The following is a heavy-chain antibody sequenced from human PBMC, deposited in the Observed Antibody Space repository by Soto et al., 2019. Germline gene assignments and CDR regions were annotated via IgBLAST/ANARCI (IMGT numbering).Heavy chain of an antibody. CDR3: AHIPNYYQYDWFDP. Sequence: QITLKESGPTLVKPTPPLTLTCTFSGYSLTTRGVGVGWIRQPPGKALECLALIYWDDDKRYSPSLQSRLSITKDTSKNQVVLTMTNVDPVDTATYYCAHIPNYYQYDWFDPWGQGTLVAVAA. V-gene: IGHV2-5*02. J-gene: IGHJ5*02. CDR1: GYSLTTRGVG. CDR2: IYWDDDK. D-gene: IGHD3-16*01.